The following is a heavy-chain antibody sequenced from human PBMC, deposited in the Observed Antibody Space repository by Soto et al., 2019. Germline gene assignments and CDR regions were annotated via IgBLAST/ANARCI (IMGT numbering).Heavy chain of an antibody. Sequence: QVQLVESGGGVVQPGRSLRLSCAASGFTFSSYGMHWVRQAPGKGLEWVAVISYDGSNKYYADSVKGRFTISRDNSKNTLYLQMNSLRAEDTAVYYCAKTGVVGATVDYFDYWGQGTLVTVSS. D-gene: IGHD1-26*01. CDR1: GFTFSSYG. J-gene: IGHJ4*02. V-gene: IGHV3-30*18. CDR3: AKTGVVGATVDYFDY. CDR2: ISYDGSNK.